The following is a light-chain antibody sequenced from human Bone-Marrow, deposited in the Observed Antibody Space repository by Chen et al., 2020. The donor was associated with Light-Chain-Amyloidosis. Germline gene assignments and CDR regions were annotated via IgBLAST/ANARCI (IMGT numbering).Light chain of an antibody. J-gene: IGLJ1*01. CDR1: SSDVGGDNH. Sequence: QSALTQPASVSGSPGQSITISSTGTSSDVGGDNHVSGYQQHPDQAPKLMIYEVTNRPSWVPDRFSGSKSDNTASLTISGLHTEDEADYFCSSYTITNTLVFGSGTRVTVL. CDR2: EVT. V-gene: IGLV2-14*01. CDR3: SSYTITNTLV.